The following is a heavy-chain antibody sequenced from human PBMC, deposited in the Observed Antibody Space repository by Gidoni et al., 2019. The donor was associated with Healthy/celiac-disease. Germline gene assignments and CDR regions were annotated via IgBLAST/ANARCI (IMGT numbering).Heavy chain of an antibody. J-gene: IGHJ5*02. Sequence: QVQLQQWGAGLLKPSETLSLTCAVSGGSFSGYYWSWFRQPPGKGLEWIGEINHSGSTNDNPSLKSRVTISVDTSKNQFSLKLSSVTAADTAVYYCARDRLRDNWFDPWGQGTLVTVSS. V-gene: IGHV4-34*01. CDR2: INHSGST. CDR1: GGSFSGYY. CDR3: ARDRLRDNWFDP. D-gene: IGHD2-21*01.